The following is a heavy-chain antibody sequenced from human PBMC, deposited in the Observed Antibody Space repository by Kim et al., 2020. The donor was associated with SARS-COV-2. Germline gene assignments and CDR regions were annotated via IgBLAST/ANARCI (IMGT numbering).Heavy chain of an antibody. CDR3: ARDWYQIFGVVFRLHGMDV. V-gene: IGHV3-7*01. J-gene: IGHJ6*04. D-gene: IGHD3-3*01. CDR2: IKQDGSEK. Sequence: GGSLRLSCAASGFTFSSYWMSWVRQAPGKGLEWVANIKQDGSEKYYVDSVKGRVTISRDNAKNSLYLQMNSLRAEDTGVYYCARDWYQIFGVVFRLHGMDVWGEGTTVTSSS. CDR1: GFTFSSYW.